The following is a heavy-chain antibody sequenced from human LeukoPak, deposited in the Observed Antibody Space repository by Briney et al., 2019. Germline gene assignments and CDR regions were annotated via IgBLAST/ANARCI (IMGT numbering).Heavy chain of an antibody. D-gene: IGHD3-10*01. Sequence: GGSLRLSCTASGFTFGDYAMSWFRQAPGKGLEWVGFIRSKAYGGTTEYAASVKGRFTISRDDSKSIAYLQMNSLKTEDTAVYYCTTLGGGYYYYYMDVWGKGTTVTVSS. CDR3: TTLGGGYYYYYMDV. V-gene: IGHV3-49*03. CDR2: IRSKAYGGTT. CDR1: GFTFGDYA. J-gene: IGHJ6*03.